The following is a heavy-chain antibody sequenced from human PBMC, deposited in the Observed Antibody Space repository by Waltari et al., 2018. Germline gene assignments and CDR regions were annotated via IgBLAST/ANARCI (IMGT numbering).Heavy chain of an antibody. CDR1: GGSFSGYS. CDR2: VNHAGTR. D-gene: IGHD2-15*01. J-gene: IGHJ6*02. Sequence: QVQLQQWGAGLLQPSETLSLTCAVYGGSFSGYSWGWIRQPPGKGMEGIGEVNHAGTRNKNRAPRSRITILVDTSKSQFSLKVHSVTAADTAVYYGVRLEECSGPGGNCYSGDSFALDVWGQGTTVTVSS. V-gene: IGHV4-34*02. CDR3: VRLEECSGPGGNCYSGDSFALDV.